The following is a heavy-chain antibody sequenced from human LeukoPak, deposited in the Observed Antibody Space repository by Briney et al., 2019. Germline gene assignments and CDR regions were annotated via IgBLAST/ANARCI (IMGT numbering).Heavy chain of an antibody. CDR2: ISSSSSYI. CDR1: EFTFSSYS. CDR3: ARDRYFDWPHAADY. Sequence: GGSLRLSCAASEFTFSSYSMNWVRQAPGKGLEWVSSISSSSSYIYYADSVKGRFTISRDNAKNSLYLQMNSLRAEDTAVYYCARDRYFDWPHAADYWGQGTLVTVSS. D-gene: IGHD3-9*01. J-gene: IGHJ4*02. V-gene: IGHV3-21*01.